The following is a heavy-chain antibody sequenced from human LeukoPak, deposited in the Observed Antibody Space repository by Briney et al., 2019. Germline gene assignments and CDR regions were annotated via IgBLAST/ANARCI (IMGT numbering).Heavy chain of an antibody. V-gene: IGHV1-2*02. CDR3: ARALRRDTTYYEGY. J-gene: IGHJ4*02. CDR2: INPYSGGT. D-gene: IGHD1-26*01. CDR1: GYTFTGYY. Sequence: GASVKVSCKASGYTFTGYYIHWVRQAPGQGLDWMGWINPYSGGTNYAQTVQGRVTMTRDTSINTAYMELTTLRSDDTAVYYCARALRRDTTYYEGYWGQGTLVTVSS.